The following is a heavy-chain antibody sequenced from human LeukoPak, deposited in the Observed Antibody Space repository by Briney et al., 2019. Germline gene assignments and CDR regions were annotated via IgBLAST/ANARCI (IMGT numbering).Heavy chain of an antibody. D-gene: IGHD2-2*01. V-gene: IGHV3-66*01. J-gene: IGHJ4*02. CDR1: GFTVSSNY. CDR3: ARVGDCGRASCYAIDY. Sequence: GGSLRLSCAASGFTVSSNYMSWVRQAPGKGLEWVSIIYSGGSTYYTDSVRGRFIISRDISKNTLYLQMNSLRAEDTAVYYCARVGDCGRASCYAIDYWGQGSLVTVSS. CDR2: IYSGGST.